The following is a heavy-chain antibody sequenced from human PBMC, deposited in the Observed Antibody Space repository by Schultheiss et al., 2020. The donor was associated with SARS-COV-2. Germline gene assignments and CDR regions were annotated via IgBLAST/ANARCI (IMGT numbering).Heavy chain of an antibody. CDR2: IYYSGST. CDR3: ARIPPRAIGYYYYGMDV. CDR1: GGSISSYY. J-gene: IGHJ6*02. D-gene: IGHD2-2*02. Sequence: GSLRLSCTVSGGSISSYYWSWIRQPPGKGLEWIGYIYYSGSTNYNPSLKSRVTISVDTSKNQFSLKLSSVTAADTAVYYCARIPPRAIGYYYYGMDVWGQGTTVTVSS. V-gene: IGHV4-59*12.